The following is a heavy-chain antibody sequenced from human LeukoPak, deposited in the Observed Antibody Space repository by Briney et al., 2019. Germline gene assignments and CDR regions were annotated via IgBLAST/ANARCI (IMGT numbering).Heavy chain of an antibody. CDR2: IYYSGST. Sequence: SETLSLTCTVSGGSISSYYWSWIRQPPGKGLEWIGYIYYSGSTNYNPSLKSRVTISVDTSKNQFSLKLSSVTAADTAVYYCARCLPSAAAGSGYYFDYWGQGTLVTVSS. J-gene: IGHJ4*02. CDR1: GGSISSYY. V-gene: IGHV4-59*01. CDR3: ARCLPSAAAGSGYYFDY. D-gene: IGHD6-13*01.